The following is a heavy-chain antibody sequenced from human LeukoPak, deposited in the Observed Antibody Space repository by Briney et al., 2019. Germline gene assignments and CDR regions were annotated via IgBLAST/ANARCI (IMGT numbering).Heavy chain of an antibody. J-gene: IGHJ3*02. Sequence: PPETLSLTCTVSGGSISSSSYYWDWIRQPPGKGLEWIGSIYYSGSTYYNPSLKSRVTISVDTSKNQFSLKLNSVTAADTAVYYCAKHSRSGYSAYENAFDIWGQGTMVTVSS. CDR3: AKHSRSGYSAYENAFDI. CDR1: GGSISSSSYY. CDR2: IYYSGST. D-gene: IGHD5-12*01. V-gene: IGHV4-39*01.